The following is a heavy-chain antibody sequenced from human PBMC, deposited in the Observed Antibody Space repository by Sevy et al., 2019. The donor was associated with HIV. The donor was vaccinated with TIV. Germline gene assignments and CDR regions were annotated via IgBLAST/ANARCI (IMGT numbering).Heavy chain of an antibody. CDR2: ISGSGGHT. V-gene: IGHV3-23*01. J-gene: IGHJ4*01. CDR1: GFTFSSYS. D-gene: IGHD6-6*01. CDR3: GKGHFDTTLVY. Sequence: GGSLRLSCAASGFTFSSYSMIWVRQSPGKGLEWVSGISGSGGHTYYADSVKGRFTVSRDNLKNTLYLQMNSLRVDDTALYYCGKGHFDTTLVYWGHGTLVTVSS.